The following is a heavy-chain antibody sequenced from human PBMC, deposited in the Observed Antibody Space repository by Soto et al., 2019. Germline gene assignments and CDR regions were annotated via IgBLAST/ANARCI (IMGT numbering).Heavy chain of an antibody. Sequence: ASVKVSCKASGYTFNSYGITWVRQAPGQGLEWMGWISAQNGNANYAQHLQGRVTMTTDTSTSTAYMELRSLRSDDTAVYYCARDWDVADTYLSAYWGQGTSVTVSS. CDR1: GYTFNSYG. J-gene: IGHJ4*02. CDR2: ISAQNGNA. CDR3: ARDWDVADTYLSAY. D-gene: IGHD3-3*01. V-gene: IGHV1-18*01.